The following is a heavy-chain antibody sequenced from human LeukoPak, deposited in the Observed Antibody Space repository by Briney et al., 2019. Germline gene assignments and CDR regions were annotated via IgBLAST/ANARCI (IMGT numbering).Heavy chain of an antibody. D-gene: IGHD3-16*02. CDR1: GGSISSSDSY. J-gene: IGHJ5*02. CDR3: ARGHYVWGSYRYQYNWFDP. V-gene: IGHV4-39*07. Sequence: SETLSLTCTVSGGSISSSDSYWGWIRQSPGKGLEWIGNIYYSGTTYYNPSLKSRVTISVDTSKNQFSLKLSSVTAADTAVYYCARGHYVWGSYRYQYNWFDPWGQGTLVTVSS. CDR2: IYYSGTT.